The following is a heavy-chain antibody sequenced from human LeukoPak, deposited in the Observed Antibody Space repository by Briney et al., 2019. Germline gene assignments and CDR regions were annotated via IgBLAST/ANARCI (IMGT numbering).Heavy chain of an antibody. CDR2: IYYSGST. CDR3: ASTYDSGSYFQPLDN. CDR1: GGSISSDY. D-gene: IGHD3-10*01. Sequence: SETLSLTCTVSGGSISSDYWNWIRQPPGKGLEWIGYIYYSGSTNYNPSLKSRVTILVDTSKNQFSLKLSSVTAADTAVYYCASTYDSGSYFQPLDNWGQGAMVTVSS. V-gene: IGHV4-59*08. J-gene: IGHJ3*02.